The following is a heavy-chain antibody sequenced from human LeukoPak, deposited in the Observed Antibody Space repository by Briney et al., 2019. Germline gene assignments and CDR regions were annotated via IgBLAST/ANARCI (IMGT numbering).Heavy chain of an antibody. CDR2: IKNDGSST. CDR3: AKEGAGYGYDY. D-gene: IGHD5-12*01. Sequence: GGSLRLSCAASGFTFSAYWMHWVRHTPGKGLVWVSRIKNDGSSTGYADSVKGRFTISRDNAKTTLYLQMNSLGAEDTAIYYCAKEGAGYGYDYWGQGTLVTVSS. J-gene: IGHJ4*02. V-gene: IGHV3-74*01. CDR1: GFTFSAYW.